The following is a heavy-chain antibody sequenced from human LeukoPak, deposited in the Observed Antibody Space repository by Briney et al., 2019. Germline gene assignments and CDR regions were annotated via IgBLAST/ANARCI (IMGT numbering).Heavy chain of an antibody. CDR2: ISSNGATT. CDR1: GFTFNRFY. D-gene: IGHD1-26*01. J-gene: IGHJ4*02. V-gene: IGHV3-64*04. CDR3: ARVVGAFRGYFDY. Sequence: GGSLRLSCSASGFTFNRFYLHWVRQAPGKGLEFVSHISSNGATTYYADSVKGRFTISRDNSKNTLYLQMNSLRAEDTAVYYCARVVGAFRGYFDYWGQGTLVTVSS.